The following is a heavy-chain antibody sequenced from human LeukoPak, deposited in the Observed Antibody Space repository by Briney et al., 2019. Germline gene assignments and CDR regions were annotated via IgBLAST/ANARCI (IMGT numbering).Heavy chain of an antibody. Sequence: GGSLRLSCAASGFTFSSYSMNWARQAPGKGLEWVSSISSSSSYIYYADSVKGRFTISRDNAKNSLYLQMNSLRAEDTAVYYCARDLWNYGTPIWGQGTMVTVSS. CDR1: GFTFSSYS. CDR3: ARDLWNYGTPI. D-gene: IGHD1-7*01. J-gene: IGHJ3*02. V-gene: IGHV3-21*01. CDR2: ISSSSSYI.